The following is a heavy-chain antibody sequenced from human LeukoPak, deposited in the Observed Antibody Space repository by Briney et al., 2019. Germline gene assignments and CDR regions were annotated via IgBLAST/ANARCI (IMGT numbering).Heavy chain of an antibody. D-gene: IGHD3-3*01. Sequence: ASVKVSCKVSGYSLSDLNIQWVRQAPGKGLECMGGFDPEQATTIYAQKFQGRLTMTEEASTDTAYMELSSLNSEDTAVYYCATRSGDFWSGYENWGQGTLVTDSS. CDR1: GYSLSDLN. J-gene: IGHJ4*02. V-gene: IGHV1-24*01. CDR2: FDPEQATT. CDR3: ATRSGDFWSGYEN.